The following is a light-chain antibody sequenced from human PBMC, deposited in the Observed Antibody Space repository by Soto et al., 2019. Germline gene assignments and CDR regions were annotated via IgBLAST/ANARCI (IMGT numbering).Light chain of an antibody. J-gene: IGKJ1*01. Sequence: GDRVTITCRASQSISSWLAWYQQKPGKAPKLLIYDASNLESGVPSRFSGGGSGTEFSLTISSLQPDDFATYYCQQYNYFWAFGQGTRWIS. V-gene: IGKV1-5*01. CDR1: QSISSW. CDR3: QQYNYFWA. CDR2: DAS.